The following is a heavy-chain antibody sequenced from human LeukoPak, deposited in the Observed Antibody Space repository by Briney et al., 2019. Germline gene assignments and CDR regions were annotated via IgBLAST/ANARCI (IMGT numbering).Heavy chain of an antibody. J-gene: IGHJ4*02. D-gene: IGHD3-22*01. CDR1: GFTFSAYW. V-gene: IGHV3-7*01. CDR2: LKQDESEK. Sequence: SGGSLRLSCTASGFTFSAYWMSWVRQAPGKGLEWVAGLKQDESEKHFVDSVKGRFTISRDNAKNSLYLQMNSLRAEDTAVYYCARVSDQPDSSAYRPSDYWGQGALVTVSS. CDR3: ARVSDQPDSSAYRPSDY.